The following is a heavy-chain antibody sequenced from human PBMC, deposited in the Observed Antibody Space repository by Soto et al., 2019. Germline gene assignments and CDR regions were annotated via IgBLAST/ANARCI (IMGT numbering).Heavy chain of an antibody. CDR1: GYSISSGYY. CDR3: ARDSSGSYSGNWFDP. CDR2: IYHSGST. V-gene: IGHV4-38-2*02. Sequence: SETLSLTCAVSGYSISSGYYWGWIRQPPGKGLEWIGSIYHSGSTYYNPSLKSRVTISVDTSKTQFSLKLSSVTAADTAVYYCARDSSGSYSGNWFDPWVQGNMVTV. D-gene: IGHD1-26*01. J-gene: IGHJ5*02.